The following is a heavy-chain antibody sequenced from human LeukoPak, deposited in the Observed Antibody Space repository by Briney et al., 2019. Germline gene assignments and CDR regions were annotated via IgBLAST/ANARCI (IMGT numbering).Heavy chain of an antibody. CDR1: GGSISSSNYY. V-gene: IGHV4-39*07. J-gene: IGHJ2*01. CDR2: MYYSGST. D-gene: IGHD6-6*01. CDR3: AKRSSSSDWYFDL. Sequence: SETLSLTCTVSGGSISSSNYYWGWIRQPPGKGLEWIASMYYSGSTFYNPSLKSRVTISVDTSKNQFSLKLSSVTAADTAVYYCAKRSSSSDWYFDLWGRGTLVTVSS.